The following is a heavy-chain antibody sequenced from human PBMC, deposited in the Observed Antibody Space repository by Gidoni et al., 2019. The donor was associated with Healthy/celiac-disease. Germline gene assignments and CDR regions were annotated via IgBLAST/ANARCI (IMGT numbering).Heavy chain of an antibody. V-gene: IGHV3-33*01. CDR3: ARGANYYGSGSLNYYYYGMDV. Sequence: QVQLVESGGGVVQPGGSLRLSCAASGSTFSSYGMHWVRQAPGKGLERVAVIWYDGINKYYADSVKGRFTISRDNSKNTLYLQMNSLRAEDTAVYYCARGANYYGSGSLNYYYYGMDVWGQGTTVTVSS. CDR1: GSTFSSYG. J-gene: IGHJ6*02. CDR2: IWYDGINK. D-gene: IGHD3-10*01.